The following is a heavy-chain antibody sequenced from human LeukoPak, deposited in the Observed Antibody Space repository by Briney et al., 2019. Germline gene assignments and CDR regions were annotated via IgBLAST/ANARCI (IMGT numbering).Heavy chain of an antibody. D-gene: IGHD6-19*01. CDR3: ARGGLDSSGWFSSGH. CDR1: GGSISNYY. V-gene: IGHV4-4*07. J-gene: IGHJ4*02. CDR2: INSSGYS. Sequence: PSETLSLTCTASGGSISNYYWSWIRQPAGKGLEWIGRINSSGYSNYNPSLKSRVTMSVDTSKNQFSLKLSSVTAADTAVYYCARGGLDSSGWFSSGHWGQGTLVTVSS.